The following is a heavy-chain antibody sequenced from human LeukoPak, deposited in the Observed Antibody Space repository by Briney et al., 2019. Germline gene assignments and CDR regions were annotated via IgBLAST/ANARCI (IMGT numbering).Heavy chain of an antibody. CDR1: GFTFSTYS. Sequence: GGSLRLSCAASGFTFSTYSMNWVRQAPGKGLEWVSSISSGSSFIYYADSVKGRFTISRDNAKNSLFLQMNSLRAEDTAVYYCARESSGYYYWGQGTLVTVSS. J-gene: IGHJ4*02. V-gene: IGHV3-21*01. CDR2: ISSGSSFI. CDR3: ARESSGYYY. D-gene: IGHD3-22*01.